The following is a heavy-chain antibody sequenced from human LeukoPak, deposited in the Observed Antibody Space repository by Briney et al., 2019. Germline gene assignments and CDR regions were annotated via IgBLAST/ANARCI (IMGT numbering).Heavy chain of an antibody. V-gene: IGHV5-10-1*01. D-gene: IGHD4-17*01. CDR2: VDRSDAYT. CDR1: GYSFTNCW. Sequence: GESLKSSCKGSGYSFTNCWVSWVRQMPGKGLEGMGRVDRSDAYTKYNPSFEGHGTISVDKSISTAFLQWNSLKASDSAMYYCATGASKVTTDFANYWGQGTQVAVSS. CDR3: ATGASKVTTDFANY. J-gene: IGHJ4*02.